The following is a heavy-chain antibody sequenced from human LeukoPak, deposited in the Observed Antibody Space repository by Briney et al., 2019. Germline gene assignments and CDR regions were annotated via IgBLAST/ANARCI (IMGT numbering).Heavy chain of an antibody. Sequence: GGSLRLSCAASGFTFSTYWMTWVRQAPGKGLEYVANINQGGSEKYYVDSVKGRFTISRDNAKNSQYLQMNSPRAEDTAVYYCARDLTCCGGDCFWGQGTLVTVSS. J-gene: IGHJ4*02. CDR3: ARDLTCCGGDCF. V-gene: IGHV3-7*01. CDR2: INQGGSEK. CDR1: GFTFSTYW. D-gene: IGHD2-21*01.